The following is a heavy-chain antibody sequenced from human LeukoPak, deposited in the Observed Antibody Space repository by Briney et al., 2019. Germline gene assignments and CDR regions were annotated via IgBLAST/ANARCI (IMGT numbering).Heavy chain of an antibody. Sequence: SETLSLTCTVSGYSINTNYYWGWIRQSPGKGLEWIGSISHTGTTSYYPSLNNRVTIPTDTSKNQLTLNLSSVTAADTAVYYCARRTRLPNGDAFDTWGQGTMVTVSS. CDR3: ARRTRLPNGDAFDT. J-gene: IGHJ3*02. V-gene: IGHV4-38-2*02. CDR1: GYSINTNYY. CDR2: ISHTGTT. D-gene: IGHD1-1*01.